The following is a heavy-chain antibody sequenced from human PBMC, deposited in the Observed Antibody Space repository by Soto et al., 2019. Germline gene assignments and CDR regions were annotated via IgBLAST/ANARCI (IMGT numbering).Heavy chain of an antibody. CDR3: ARGLASTQDNWFDP. CDR1: VGSITSGGYS. J-gene: IGHJ5*02. V-gene: IGHV4-30-2*01. Sequence: TRSLTCAVSVGSITSGGYSWSCIRQPPGKGLEWIGYIYHSGSTYYNPSLKSRVTISVDRSKNQFSLKLSSVTAADTAVYYCARGLASTQDNWFDPWGQGTLVTVSS. CDR2: IYHSGST.